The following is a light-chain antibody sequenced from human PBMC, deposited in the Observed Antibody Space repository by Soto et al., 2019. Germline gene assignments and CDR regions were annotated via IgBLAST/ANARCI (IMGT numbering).Light chain of an antibody. Sequence: SYELAQPPSVSVAPGQTARITCGGNNIGSQSVHWYQQKPGQAPVLVVYDDADRPSGVPERFSGSKPGNMATLNISRVEAGDEADYYCQVCERNSVFVFGSGTKVTVL. J-gene: IGLJ1*01. CDR1: NIGSQS. CDR2: DDA. V-gene: IGLV3-21*02. CDR3: QVCERNSVFV.